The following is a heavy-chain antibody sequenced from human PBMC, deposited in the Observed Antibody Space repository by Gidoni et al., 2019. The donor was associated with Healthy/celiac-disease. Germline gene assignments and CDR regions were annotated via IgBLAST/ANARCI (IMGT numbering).Heavy chain of an antibody. V-gene: IGHV4-39*01. CDR1: GGSISSSSYY. Sequence: QLQLQESGPGLVKPSETLSLTCTVSGGSISSSSYYWGWIRQPPGKGLEWIGSIYYSGSTYYNPSLKSRVTISVDTSKNQFSLKLSSVTAADTAVYYCASAIAVAGQPFDYWGQGTLVTVSS. D-gene: IGHD6-19*01. CDR3: ASAIAVAGQPFDY. J-gene: IGHJ4*02. CDR2: IYYSGST.